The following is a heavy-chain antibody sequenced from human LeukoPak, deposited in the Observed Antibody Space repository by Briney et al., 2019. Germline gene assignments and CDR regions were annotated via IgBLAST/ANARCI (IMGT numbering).Heavy chain of an antibody. CDR2: IIPIFGTA. V-gene: IGHV1-69*13. D-gene: IGHD3-3*01. CDR3: ARDHYDFWSGYQFDP. Sequence: ASVKVSCKASGGTFSSYAISWVRQAPGQGLEWMGGIIPIFGTANYAQKFQGRVTITADESTSTAYMELSSLRSEDTAVCYCARDHYDFWSGYQFDPWGQGTLVTVSS. J-gene: IGHJ5*02. CDR1: GGTFSSYA.